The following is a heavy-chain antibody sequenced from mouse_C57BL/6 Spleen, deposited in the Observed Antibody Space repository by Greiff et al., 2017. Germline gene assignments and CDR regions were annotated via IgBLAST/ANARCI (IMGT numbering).Heavy chain of an antibody. CDR2: IDPSDSYT. CDR1: GYTFTSYW. D-gene: IGHD2-5*01. J-gene: IGHJ3*01. V-gene: IGHV1-69*01. Sequence: QVQLQQPGAELVMPGASVKLSCKASGYTFTSYWMHWVKQRPGQGLEWIGEIDPSDSYTTYNQKFKGKSTLTVDKSSSTAYMHLRRLTSEDSAVYYGAIGQYSILAYWGQGTLVTVSA. CDR3: AIGQYSILAY.